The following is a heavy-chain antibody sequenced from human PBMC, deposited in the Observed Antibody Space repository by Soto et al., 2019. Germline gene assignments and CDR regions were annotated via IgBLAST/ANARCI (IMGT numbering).Heavy chain of an antibody. V-gene: IGHV3-30*18. CDR3: AKDPLGNRRQWLGHYYYYYYGMDV. D-gene: IGHD6-19*01. CDR1: GFTFSSYG. CDR2: ISYDGSNK. J-gene: IGHJ6*02. Sequence: QVQLVESGGGVVQPGRSLRLSCAASGFTFSSYGMHWVRQAPGKGLEWVAVISYDGSNKYYADSVKGRFTISRDNSKNTLYLQMNSLRAEDTAVYYCAKDPLGNRRQWLGHYYYYYYGMDVWGQGTTVTVSS.